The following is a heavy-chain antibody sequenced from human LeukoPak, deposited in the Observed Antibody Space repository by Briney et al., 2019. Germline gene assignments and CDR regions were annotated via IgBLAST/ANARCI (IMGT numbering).Heavy chain of an antibody. CDR1: GFTFNNYA. D-gene: IGHD3-10*01. Sequence: GGSLRLSCEVSGFTFNNYAMNWVRQAPGKGLEWVSGISDSAGSTFYADSVKGRFTISRDNSKNTLYLQMNSLRAEDTAVYYCAKAHNSLWFGELFSYFDYWGQGTLATVSS. CDR2: ISDSAGST. V-gene: IGHV3-23*01. CDR3: AKAHNSLWFGELFSYFDY. J-gene: IGHJ4*02.